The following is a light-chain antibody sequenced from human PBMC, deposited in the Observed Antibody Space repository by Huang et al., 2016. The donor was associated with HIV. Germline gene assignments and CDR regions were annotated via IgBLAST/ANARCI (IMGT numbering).Light chain of an antibody. Sequence: DIQMTQSPFSLSASVGDRVTITCRASQDISNSLALYQQKPGKAPKLLLYAASRLESGVPSRFGGSGSGTDYTLTISSLQPEDFATYYCQQYYSTPTWTFGQGTKVEIK. CDR2: AAS. CDR3: QQYYSTPTWT. J-gene: IGKJ1*01. CDR1: QDISNS. V-gene: IGKV1-NL1*01.